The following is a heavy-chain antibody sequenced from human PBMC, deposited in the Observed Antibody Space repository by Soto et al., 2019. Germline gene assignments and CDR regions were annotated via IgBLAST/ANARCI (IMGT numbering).Heavy chain of an antibody. D-gene: IGHD4-4*01. CDR1: GFTFSSYA. Sequence: PGGSLRLSCAASGFTFSSYAMHWVRQAPGKGLEWVAVISYDGSNKYYADSVKGRFTISRDNSKNTLYLQMNSLRAEDTAVYYCARDLGLSDYSNLGSGYWGQETLVTVSS. CDR2: ISYDGSNK. CDR3: ARDLGLSDYSNLGSGY. J-gene: IGHJ4*02. V-gene: IGHV3-30-3*01.